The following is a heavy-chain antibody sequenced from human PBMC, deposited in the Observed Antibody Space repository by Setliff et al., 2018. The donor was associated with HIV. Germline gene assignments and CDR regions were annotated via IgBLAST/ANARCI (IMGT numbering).Heavy chain of an antibody. J-gene: IGHJ4*02. D-gene: IGHD1-1*01. CDR2: INPGTGNT. CDR3: ARGKIPSWRLTMFDF. V-gene: IGHV1-8*01. Sequence: ASVKVSCKASGYDFKIYDINWVRQVAGQGLEWMGWINPGTGNTGYPQNFSGRVTMTRNTSINTVYMGLSSLRSEDTAIYFCARGKIPSWRLTMFDFWGQGTPVTVSS. CDR1: GYDFKIYD.